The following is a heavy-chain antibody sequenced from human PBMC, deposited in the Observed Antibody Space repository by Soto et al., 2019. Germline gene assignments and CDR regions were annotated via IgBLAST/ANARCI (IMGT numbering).Heavy chain of an antibody. CDR1: GFTFSRFW. J-gene: IGHJ6*02. CDR2: INSDGSDT. CDR3: ARAGGSCSGGSCTPRYFYGMDV. Sequence: EVQLEESGGGLVQPGGSLSVSCAASGFTFSRFWMHWVRQAPGMGLVWVSRINSDGSDTNYADSVKGRFTISRDNANNTFYLQMIGLRPEDTAVYYCARAGGSCSGGSCTPRYFYGMDVWGQGTRVSVSS. D-gene: IGHD2-15*01. V-gene: IGHV3-74*01.